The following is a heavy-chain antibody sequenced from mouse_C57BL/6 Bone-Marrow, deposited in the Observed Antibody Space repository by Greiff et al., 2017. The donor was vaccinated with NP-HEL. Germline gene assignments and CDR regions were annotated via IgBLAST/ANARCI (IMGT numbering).Heavy chain of an antibody. CDR1: GYTPTDYE. CDR3: TRNIMRWLLRCFDV. CDR2: IDPETGGT. Sequence: QVQLQQSGAELVRPGASVTLSCKASGYTPTDYEMHWVKQPPVHGLEWIGAIDPETGGTAYNQKFKGNAILTTDNSSITDYMELRSLTSEDSAVYYCTRNIMRWLLRCFDVWGTATTITVSS. J-gene: IGHJ1*03. D-gene: IGHD2-3*01. V-gene: IGHV1-15*01.